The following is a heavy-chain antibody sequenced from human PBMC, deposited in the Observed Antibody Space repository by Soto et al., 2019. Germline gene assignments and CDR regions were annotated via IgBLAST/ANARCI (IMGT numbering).Heavy chain of an antibody. D-gene: IGHD3-16*02. CDR2: ISSSSSYI. CDR3: ARGSLNMITFGGVIVT. J-gene: IGHJ5*02. Sequence: GGSLRLSCAASGFTFSSYSMNWVRQAPGKGLEWVSSISSSSSYIYYADSVKGRFTISRDNAKNSLYLKMNSLRAEDTAVYYCARGSLNMITFGGVIVTWGQGTLVTVSS. V-gene: IGHV3-21*01. CDR1: GFTFSSYS.